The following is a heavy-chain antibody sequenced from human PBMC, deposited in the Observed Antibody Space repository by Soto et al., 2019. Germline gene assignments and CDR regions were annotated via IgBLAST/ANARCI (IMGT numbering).Heavy chain of an antibody. D-gene: IGHD6-19*01. Sequence: QITLKESGPTLVKPTQTLTLTCSFSGFSLSTSEVGVGWIRQPPGKGLEWLALIYWDDDKEYSPSLRSRLTITKDTSKNQVVLIMTNLVPTDTATYYCAHGSGWLFDYWGQGTLVTVSS. CDR1: GFSLSTSEVG. CDR3: AHGSGWLFDY. CDR2: IYWDDDK. J-gene: IGHJ4*02. V-gene: IGHV2-5*02.